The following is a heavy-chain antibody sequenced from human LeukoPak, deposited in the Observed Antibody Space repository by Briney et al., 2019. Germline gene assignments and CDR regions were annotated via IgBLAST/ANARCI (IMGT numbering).Heavy chain of an antibody. V-gene: IGHV3-53*01. J-gene: IGHJ6*02. CDR3: ARDPPFYGMDV. CDR1: GFTVSSNY. Sequence: GSLGLSCAASGFTVSSNYMSWVRQAPGKGLEWVSVIYSGGSTYYADSVKGRFTISRDNSKNTLYLQMNSLRAEDTAVYYCARDPPFYGMDVWGQGTTVTVSS. CDR2: IYSGGST.